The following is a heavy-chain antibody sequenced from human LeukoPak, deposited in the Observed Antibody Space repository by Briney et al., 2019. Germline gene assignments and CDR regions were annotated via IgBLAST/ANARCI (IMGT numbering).Heavy chain of an antibody. D-gene: IGHD5-18*01. Sequence: SETLSLTCTVSGGSISSYYWSWIRQPPGKGLEWIGYIYYSGSTNYNPSLKSRVTISVDTSKNQFSLELSSVAAADTAVYYCARVQLAAGQLLFDYWGQGTLVIVSS. CDR2: IYYSGST. J-gene: IGHJ4*02. CDR1: GGSISSYY. CDR3: ARVQLAAGQLLFDY. V-gene: IGHV4-59*01.